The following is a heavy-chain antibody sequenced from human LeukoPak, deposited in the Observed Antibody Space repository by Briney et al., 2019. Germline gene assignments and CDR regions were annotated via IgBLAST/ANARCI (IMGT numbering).Heavy chain of an antibody. V-gene: IGHV3-48*03. D-gene: IGHD2-8*01. CDR1: GFSLRSSE. CDR2: NNSADNVE. Sequence: PGGSLRLSCAASGFSLRSSEMNWVRQAPGKGPECVSHNNSADNVEYYTDSVRGRFTMSRDNAKDLLYLQMNSLRDEDTAVYYCARDTVNGPFVISLDLWGQGVLVTVSS. J-gene: IGHJ5*02. CDR3: ARDTVNGPFVISLDL.